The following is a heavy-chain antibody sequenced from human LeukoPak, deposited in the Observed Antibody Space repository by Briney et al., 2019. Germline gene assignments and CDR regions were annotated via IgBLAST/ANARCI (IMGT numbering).Heavy chain of an antibody. V-gene: IGHV3-30*01. J-gene: IGHJ4*02. D-gene: IGHD3-10*01. CDR1: GFTFSNYA. CDR3: ARDSTYYYDSGSSGPHYFDN. Sequence: GGSLRLSCAASGFTFSNYAMHWVRQAPGKGLEWVSLISSGGTYEYYADSVKGRFTISRDSSKNTLYLQLNSLRAEDMAVYYCARDSTYYYDSGSSGPHYFDNWGQGTLVTVSS. CDR2: ISSGGTYE.